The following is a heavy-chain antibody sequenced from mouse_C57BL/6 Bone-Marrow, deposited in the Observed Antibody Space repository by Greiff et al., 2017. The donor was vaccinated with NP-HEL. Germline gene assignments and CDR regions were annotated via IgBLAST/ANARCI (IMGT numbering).Heavy chain of an antibody. J-gene: IGHJ4*01. CDR2: INYDGSST. CDR1: GFTFSDYY. Sequence: EVQVVESEGGLVQPGSSMKLSCTASGFTFSDYYMAWVRQVPEKGLEWVANINYDGSSTYYLDSLKSRFIISRDNAKNILYLQMSSLKSEDTATYYCASGGLGHYYAMDYWGQGTSVTVSS. CDR3: ASGGLGHYYAMDY. V-gene: IGHV5-16*01. D-gene: IGHD3-3*01.